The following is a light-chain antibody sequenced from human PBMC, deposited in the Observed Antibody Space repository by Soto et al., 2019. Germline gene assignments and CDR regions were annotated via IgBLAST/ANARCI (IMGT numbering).Light chain of an antibody. CDR1: QSISSW. Sequence: DIQMTQSPSTLSASVGDGVTITCRASQSISSWLAWYQQKPGKAPNLLIYKASSLESGVPSRFSGSGSGTEFTLTISSLQPDDFATYYCQQYESYSVTFGQGTRLEIK. CDR2: KAS. J-gene: IGKJ5*01. V-gene: IGKV1-5*03. CDR3: QQYESYSVT.